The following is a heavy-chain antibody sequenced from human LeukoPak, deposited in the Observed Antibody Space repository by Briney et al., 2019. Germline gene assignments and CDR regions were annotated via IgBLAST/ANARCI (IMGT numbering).Heavy chain of an antibody. D-gene: IGHD2-21*02. CDR1: GFTVSSSY. V-gene: IGHV3-53*04. CDR3: ARSKPVYCGGDCSFEY. CDR2: IHSGGDT. Sequence: GGSLRLSCAASGFTVSSSYMSWVRQAPGKGLEWVSFIHSGGDTKYTDSVKGRFTISRHNSENTVYLQMNSLRAEDTAVYYCARSKPVYCGGDCSFEYWGQGTQVTVSS. J-gene: IGHJ4*02.